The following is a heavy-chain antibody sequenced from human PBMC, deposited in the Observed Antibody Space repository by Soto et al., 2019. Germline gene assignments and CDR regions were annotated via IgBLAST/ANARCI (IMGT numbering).Heavy chain of an antibody. V-gene: IGHV1-18*01. J-gene: IGHJ4*02. CDR2: ISTYNGNT. CDR3: ARGPTDYYDNSANYFLDY. D-gene: IGHD3-22*01. Sequence: QVQLVQSGAEVKKPGASVKVSCKASGYTFITYGVSWVRQAPGQGLDWLGWISTYNGNTRYAERLQGRVTMATETPTNTAYMVVMNLRSDDTAVYYCARGPTDYYDNSANYFLDYWGQGTLVTVSS. CDR1: GYTFITYG.